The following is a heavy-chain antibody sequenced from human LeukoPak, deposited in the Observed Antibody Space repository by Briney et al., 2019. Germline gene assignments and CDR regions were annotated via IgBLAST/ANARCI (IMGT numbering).Heavy chain of an antibody. V-gene: IGHV3-20*01. Sequence: AGGSLSLSCAASGFTFDDYGMSWVRQAPGKGLEWVSGINWNGGSTGYADSVKGRFTISRDNAKNSLYLQMNSLRAEDTALYNSARQSGSYTRYYFDNSGQERLVTVSS. CDR3: ARQSGSYTRYYFDN. CDR1: GFTFDDYG. D-gene: IGHD1-26*01. CDR2: INWNGGST. J-gene: IGHJ4*02.